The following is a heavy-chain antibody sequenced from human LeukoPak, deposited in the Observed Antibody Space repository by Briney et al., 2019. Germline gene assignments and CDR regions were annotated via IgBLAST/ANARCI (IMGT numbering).Heavy chain of an antibody. J-gene: IGHJ4*02. V-gene: IGHV4-59*08. Sequence: SETLSLTCTVSGGSISSYYWSWIRPPPGKGLEWIGYIYYSGSTNYNPSLKSRVTISVDTSKNQFSLKLSSVTAADTAVYYCARLSYSDLYSSGWHFDYWGQGTLVTVSS. CDR2: IYYSGST. D-gene: IGHD6-19*01. CDR1: GGSISSYY. CDR3: ARLSYSDLYSSGWHFDY.